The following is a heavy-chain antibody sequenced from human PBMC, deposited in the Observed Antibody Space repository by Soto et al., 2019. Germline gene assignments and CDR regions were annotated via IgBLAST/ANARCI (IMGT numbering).Heavy chain of an antibody. Sequence: SLRLSCAASGFTFSSYDMHWVRQATGKGLEWVSAIGTAGDTYYPGSVKGRLTISRENAKNSLYLQMNSLRAGDTAVYYCARGAYVHQYYYMDVWGKGTTVTVSS. CDR2: IGTAGDT. J-gene: IGHJ6*03. D-gene: IGHD3-16*01. V-gene: IGHV3-13*01. CDR1: GFTFSSYD. CDR3: ARGAYVHQYYYMDV.